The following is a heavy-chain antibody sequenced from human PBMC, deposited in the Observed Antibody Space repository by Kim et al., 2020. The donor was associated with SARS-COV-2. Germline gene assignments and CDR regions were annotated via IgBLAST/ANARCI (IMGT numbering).Heavy chain of an antibody. CDR3: ASRVEVITVLEGWYFDL. CDR1: GGPISSSSYY. CDR2: IYYSGST. V-gene: IGHV4-39*01. J-gene: IGHJ2*01. Sequence: SETLSLTCTVSGGPISSSSYYWGWIRQPPGKGLEWIGSIYYSGSTYYNPSLKSRVTISVDTSKNQFSLKLSSVTAADKAVYYCASRVEVITVLEGWYFDL. D-gene: IGHD3-22*01.